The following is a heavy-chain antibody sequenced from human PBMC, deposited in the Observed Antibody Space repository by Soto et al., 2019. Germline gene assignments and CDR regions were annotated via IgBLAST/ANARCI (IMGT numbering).Heavy chain of an antibody. D-gene: IGHD3-3*02. CDR1: GGTFRTNA. Sequence: QVQLVQSGAEVKKPGSSVKISCKASGGTFRTNAFSWVRQAPGQGLEWMGGIIPIFPTPDYAQKFQGRVTXTXDXXTTTTYMELSSLRSEDTATYYCARDKDRQQLGGNYYYIMDVWGQGTTVTVS. J-gene: IGHJ6*02. V-gene: IGHV1-69*05. CDR2: IIPIFPTP. CDR3: ARDKDRQQLGGNYYYIMDV.